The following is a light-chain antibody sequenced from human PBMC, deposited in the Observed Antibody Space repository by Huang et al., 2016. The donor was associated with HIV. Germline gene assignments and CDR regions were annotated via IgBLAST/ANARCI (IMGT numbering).Light chain of an antibody. CDR1: QTVTKN. CDR3: HQYDIWPPA. J-gene: IGKJ4*01. Sequence: MTQSPAILSVSPGERASLSCRTSQTVTKNLAWYQHGPGQAPRVLIYGASTRAAGVPARFSGSGSGTDFTLTISSLQSEDFGIYYCHQYDIWPPAFGGGTRVEVK. CDR2: GAS. V-gene: IGKV3-15*01.